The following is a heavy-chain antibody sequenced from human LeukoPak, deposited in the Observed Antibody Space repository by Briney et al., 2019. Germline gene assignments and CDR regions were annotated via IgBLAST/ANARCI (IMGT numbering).Heavy chain of an antibody. Sequence: ASVTVSCKASGYTFTDFHIHWVRQAPGQGLEWMGLINPNSGGTNYAQNFQGRVTMTRDTSISTAYMELIRLTSDDTAVYYCAKEGTGIDYWGQGTLVTVSS. V-gene: IGHV1-2*02. CDR1: GYTFTDFH. CDR3: AKEGTGIDY. D-gene: IGHD3/OR15-3a*01. J-gene: IGHJ4*02. CDR2: INPNSGGT.